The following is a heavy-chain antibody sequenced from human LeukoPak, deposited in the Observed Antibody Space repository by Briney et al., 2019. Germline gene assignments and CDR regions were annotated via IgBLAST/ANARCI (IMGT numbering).Heavy chain of an antibody. CDR2: IGTAGDT. CDR3: ARGKGGATTKAFDI. J-gene: IGHJ3*02. Sequence: GGSLRLSCAASGFTFSSYDMHWVRQATGKGLEWVSAIGTAGDTYYPGSVKGRFTISRENAKNSLYLQMNSLRAGDTAVYYCARGKGGATTKAFDIWGQGTMVTVSP. CDR1: GFTFSSYD. V-gene: IGHV3-13*01. D-gene: IGHD1-26*01.